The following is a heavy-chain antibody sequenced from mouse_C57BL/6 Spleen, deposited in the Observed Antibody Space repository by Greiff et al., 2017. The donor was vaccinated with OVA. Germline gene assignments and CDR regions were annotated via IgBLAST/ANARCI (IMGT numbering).Heavy chain of an antibody. V-gene: IGHV1-85*01. J-gene: IGHJ4*01. Sequence: VKLMESGPELVKPGASVKLSCKASGYTFTSYDINWVKQRPGQGLEWIGWIYPSDGSAKYNEKFKGKATLTVDTASSTAYMELHSLTSEDSAVYFCAGSVVAKAMDYWGQGTSVTVSS. CDR1: GYTFTSYD. CDR3: AGSVVAKAMDY. D-gene: IGHD1-1*01. CDR2: IYPSDGSA.